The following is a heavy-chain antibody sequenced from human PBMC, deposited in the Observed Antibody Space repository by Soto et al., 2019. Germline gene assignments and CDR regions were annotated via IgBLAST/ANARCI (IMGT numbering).Heavy chain of an antibody. CDR1: GYTFTSYG. J-gene: IGHJ5*02. V-gene: IGHV1-18*01. CDR2: ISGYNGNT. D-gene: IGHD3-22*01. Sequence: ASVKVSCKASGYTFTSYGISWVRQAPGQGLEWMGWISGYNGNTIYAQKLQGRVTTTTETSTTTAYMELRSLRSDDTAVYYCAKTPHYDSSGYYSWFDLWGQGTLVTVSS. CDR3: AKTPHYDSSGYYSWFDL.